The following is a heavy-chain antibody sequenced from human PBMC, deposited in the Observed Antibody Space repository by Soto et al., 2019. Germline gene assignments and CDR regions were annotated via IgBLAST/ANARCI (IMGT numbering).Heavy chain of an antibody. Sequence: EVQMVESGGNLVQPGGSLRVSRAASEVRFSFYWMSWVRQAPGKGLEWVADINEDGSETYYADAVKGRFTISRDDATNSLYLQMNSLRAGDTAVYFCAKSPMVRTFHYGMDVWGQGTTVTVSS. CDR3: AKSPMVRTFHYGMDV. D-gene: IGHD3-16*01. J-gene: IGHJ6*02. V-gene: IGHV3-7*05. CDR2: INEDGSET. CDR1: EVRFSFYW.